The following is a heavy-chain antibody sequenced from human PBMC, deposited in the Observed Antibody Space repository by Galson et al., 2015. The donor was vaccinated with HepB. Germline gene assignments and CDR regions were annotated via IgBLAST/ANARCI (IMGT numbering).Heavy chain of an antibody. V-gene: IGHV3-30*04. Sequence: SLRLSCAASGFTFSSYAMHWVRQAPGKGLEWVVVISYDGSNKYYADSVKGRFTISRDNSKNTLYLQMNSLRAEDTAVYYCARGAVTMYYFDYWGQGTLVTVSS. CDR2: ISYDGSNK. D-gene: IGHD4-17*01. CDR3: ARGAVTMYYFDY. CDR1: GFTFSSYA. J-gene: IGHJ4*02.